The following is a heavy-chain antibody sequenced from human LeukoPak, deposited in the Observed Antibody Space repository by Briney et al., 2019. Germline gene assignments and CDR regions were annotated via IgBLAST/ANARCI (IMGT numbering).Heavy chain of an antibody. CDR3: AKLGDLDTAMVFES. J-gene: IGHJ4*02. Sequence: QSGGSLRLSCAASGFTFSSYEMNWVRQAPGKGLEWVSYISSSGSTIYYADSVKGRFTISRDNSKNTVYLQMSSLRTEDTAVYYCAKLGDLDTAMVFESWGQGTLVTVSS. V-gene: IGHV3-48*03. CDR1: GFTFSSYE. CDR2: ISSSGSTI. D-gene: IGHD5-18*01.